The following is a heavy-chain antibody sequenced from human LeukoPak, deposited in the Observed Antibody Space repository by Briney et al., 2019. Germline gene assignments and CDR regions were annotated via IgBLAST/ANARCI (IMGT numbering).Heavy chain of an antibody. CDR2: INHSGST. Sequence: SETLSLTCTVSGGSISPNYWSWIRQPPGKGLEWIGEINHSGSTNYNPSLKSRVTISVDTSKNQFSLKLSSVTAADTAVYYCAGEQWLVRYFDYWGQGTLVTVSS. D-gene: IGHD6-19*01. J-gene: IGHJ4*02. CDR1: GGSISPNY. V-gene: IGHV4-34*01. CDR3: AGEQWLVRYFDY.